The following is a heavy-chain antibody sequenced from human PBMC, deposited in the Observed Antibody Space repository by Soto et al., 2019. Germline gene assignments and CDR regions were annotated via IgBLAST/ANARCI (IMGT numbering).Heavy chain of an antibody. CDR3: VRGGGGGLFDP. CDR2: ISPGSRYP. Sequence: QVQLVESGGGLVPPGGSLRLSCAGSGFTFGDSYMSWIRQAPGKGLEWLSYISPGSRYPAYSDSVKGRLTISRDNARRSLCLQMTSLTAEDTARYYCVRGGGGGLFDPWGQGTMVTVSS. CDR1: GFTFGDSY. J-gene: IGHJ5*02. D-gene: IGHD2-15*01. V-gene: IGHV3-11*06.